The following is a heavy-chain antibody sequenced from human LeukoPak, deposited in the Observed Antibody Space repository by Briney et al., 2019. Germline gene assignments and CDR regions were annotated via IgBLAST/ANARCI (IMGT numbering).Heavy chain of an antibody. CDR3: ARERDYYYGMDV. V-gene: IGHV4-61*01. CDR2: IYYSGGT. J-gene: IGHJ6*02. CDR1: GGSVSSGSYY. Sequence: PSETLSLTCTVSGGSVSSGSYYWSWIRQSPGKGLEWIGYIYYSGGTNYNPSLKSRVTISVDTSKNQFSLKLSSVTAADTAVYYCARERDYYYGMDVWGQGTTVTVSS.